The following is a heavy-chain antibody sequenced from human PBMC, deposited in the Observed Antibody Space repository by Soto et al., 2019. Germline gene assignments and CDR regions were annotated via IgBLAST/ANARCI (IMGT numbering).Heavy chain of an antibody. CDR1: GGSFSGYY. D-gene: IGHD6-19*01. CDR3: ARAQYSSGWYVWVHYYYYYGMDV. Sequence: SETLSLTCAVYGGSFSGYYWSWIRQPPGKGLEWIGEINHSGSTNYNPSLKSRVTISVDTSKNQFSLKLSSVTAADTAVYYCARAQYSSGWYVWVHYYYYYGMDVWGQGTTVTVSS. V-gene: IGHV4-34*01. CDR2: INHSGST. J-gene: IGHJ6*02.